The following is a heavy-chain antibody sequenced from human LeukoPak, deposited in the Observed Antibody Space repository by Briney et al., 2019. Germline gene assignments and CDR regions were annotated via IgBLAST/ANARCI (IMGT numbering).Heavy chain of an antibody. CDR1: GGSISDNY. D-gene: IGHD3-3*01. CDR3: ARVWGGLGFLECIQHMDV. Sequence: PSETLSLTCSVSGGSISDNYWSWIRQPPGEGLEWIGYIYNPGSTNYNPSLRSRVTMSVDTSKNQFSLRLTSVTAADTAIYYCARVWGGLGFLECIQHMDVWGNGTTVIVSS. V-gene: IGHV4-59*12. CDR2: IYNPGST. J-gene: IGHJ6*03.